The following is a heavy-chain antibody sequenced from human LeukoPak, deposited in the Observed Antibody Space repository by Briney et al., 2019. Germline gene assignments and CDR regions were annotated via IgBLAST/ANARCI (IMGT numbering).Heavy chain of an antibody. CDR2: IYYSGST. CDR3: ARKNIPSPRIRYSSDWNGRAFDY. Sequence: PSETLSLTCTVSGGSISSSSYYWGWIRQPPGKGLEWIGSIYYSGSTYYNPSLKSRVTISVDTSKNQLSLKLSSVTAADTAVYSCARKNIPSPRIRYSSDWNGRAFDYWGQGTLVTVSS. V-gene: IGHV4-39*07. J-gene: IGHJ4*02. D-gene: IGHD6-25*01. CDR1: GGSISSSSYY.